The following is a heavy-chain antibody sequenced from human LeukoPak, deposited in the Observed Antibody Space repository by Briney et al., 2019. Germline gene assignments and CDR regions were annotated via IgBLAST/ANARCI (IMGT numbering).Heavy chain of an antibody. V-gene: IGHV3-23*01. CDR3: SKAYYDSSGYYYLFDY. CDR1: GFTFSSYA. D-gene: IGHD3-22*01. CDR2: IRAVGSST. Sequence: GGSLRLSCAASGFTFSSYAMSWVRQAPGKGLEWFSAIRAVGSSTYYADSVKGRFTISRDNSKNTLYLQTNSLKAEDTAVYYCSKAYYDSSGYYYLFDYWGQGTLVTVSS. J-gene: IGHJ4*02.